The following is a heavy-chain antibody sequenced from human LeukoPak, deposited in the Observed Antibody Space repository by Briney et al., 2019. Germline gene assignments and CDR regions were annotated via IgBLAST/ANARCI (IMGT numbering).Heavy chain of an antibody. V-gene: IGHV3-23*01. CDR2: ISGTGGST. J-gene: IGHJ4*02. D-gene: IGHD1-26*01. Sequence: GRSLRLSCAASGFTFGNYAMNWVRQAPGRGLELVSAISGTGGSTYYADSVKGRFTISRDNAKNALYLQMNTLRAEDTAIYSCATRPTVGGTTPTFDHWGQGTPVTVSS. CDR1: GFTFGNYA. CDR3: ATRPTVGGTTPTFDH.